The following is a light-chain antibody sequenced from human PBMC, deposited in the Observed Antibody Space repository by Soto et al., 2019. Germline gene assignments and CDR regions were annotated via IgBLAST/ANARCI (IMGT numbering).Light chain of an antibody. J-gene: IGLJ1*01. CDR3: CSFTTGNTAYV. V-gene: IGLV2-14*01. Sequence: QSALTQPGSVSGSPGQSITISCTGTSSDAGLYNYVSWYQQHPGKAPKVMIYEVTNRPSGVSTRFSGSKSGNTASLTISGLQAEDEAEYYCCSFTTGNTAYVFGTGTKLTVL. CDR2: EVT. CDR1: SSDAGLYNY.